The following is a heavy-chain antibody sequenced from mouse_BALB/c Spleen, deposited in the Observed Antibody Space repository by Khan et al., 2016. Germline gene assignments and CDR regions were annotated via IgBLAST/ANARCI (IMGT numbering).Heavy chain of an antibody. J-gene: IGHJ4*01. D-gene: IGHD1-1*01. CDR1: GFNIKDTY. V-gene: IGHV14-3*02. Sequence: VQLQESGAELVKPGASVKLSCTASGFNIKDTYMHWVKQRPEQGLEWIGRIDPANGNTKYDPKFQGKATITADTSSNTAYLQLSSLISEDTAVYYCANELYYYGSSYYAMDYWGQGTSVTVSS. CDR2: IDPANGNT. CDR3: ANELYYYGSSYYAMDY.